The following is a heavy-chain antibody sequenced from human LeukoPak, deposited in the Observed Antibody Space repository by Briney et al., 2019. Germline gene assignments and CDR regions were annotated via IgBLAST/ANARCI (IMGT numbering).Heavy chain of an antibody. Sequence: PGGSLRLSCAASGFTFSTYWMHWVRQPPGKGLVWVSRTNSDGSGTIYADSVKGRFTISRDNAKNTLFLQMNSLTPEDTAVYYCVRAPSRSSGSPEYYFDYWGQGTLVTVSS. D-gene: IGHD1-26*01. J-gene: IGHJ4*02. CDR2: TNSDGSGT. CDR3: VRAPSRSSGSPEYYFDY. CDR1: GFTFSTYW. V-gene: IGHV3-74*01.